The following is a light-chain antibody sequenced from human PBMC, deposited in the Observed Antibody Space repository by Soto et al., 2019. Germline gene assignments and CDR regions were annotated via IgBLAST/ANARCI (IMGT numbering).Light chain of an antibody. CDR1: QSISSW. CDR2: DAS. CDR3: QQYNSYWT. V-gene: IGKV1-5*01. J-gene: IGKJ1*01. Sequence: DIQMTQSPSTLSASVGDRVTITCRASQSISSWLAWYQQKPGKAPKLLIYDASSLESGVPSRFSGSGSGTEFTLSSRWLQTDGFATYYCQQYNSYWTFGQGTKVEIK.